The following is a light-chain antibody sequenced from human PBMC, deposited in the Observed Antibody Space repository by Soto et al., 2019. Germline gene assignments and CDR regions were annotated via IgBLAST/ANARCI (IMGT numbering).Light chain of an antibody. V-gene: IGKV3-20*01. CDR2: GAS. Sequence: EIVLTQSPGTLSLSPGERATLSCRASQGVSSTYLAWNQQKPGQAPRLLIFGASTRATGIPDRFSGSGSGTDFTLTISRLEPEDFAVYYCQQYVSSPITFGQGTRLEIK. CDR1: QGVSSTY. CDR3: QQYVSSPIT. J-gene: IGKJ5*01.